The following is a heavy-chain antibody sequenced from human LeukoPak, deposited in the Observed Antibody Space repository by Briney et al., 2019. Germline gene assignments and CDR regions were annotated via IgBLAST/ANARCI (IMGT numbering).Heavy chain of an antibody. V-gene: IGHV4-38-2*02. D-gene: IGHD3-16*02. J-gene: IGHJ4*02. CDR1: GYSISSGYY. CDR3: AREPPVGGYHFDY. CDR2: IYHSGST. Sequence: PPETLSLTCTVSGYSISSGYYWGWIRQPPGKGLEWIGSIYHSGSTYYNPSLKSRATISVDTSKNQFSLKLSSVTAADTAVYYCAREPPVGGYHFDYWGQGTLVTVSS.